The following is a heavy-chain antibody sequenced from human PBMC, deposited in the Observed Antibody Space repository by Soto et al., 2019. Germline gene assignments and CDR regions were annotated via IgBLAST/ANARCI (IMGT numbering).Heavy chain of an antibody. V-gene: IGHV5-10-1*01. CDR3: ASSPRGYCSSTSCRELGNYYGMDV. CDR1: GYSFTSYW. Sequence: GESLKISCKGSGYSFTSYWISWVRQMPGKGREGMGEIDPSDSYPNYSPSFQGHVTISADKSISTAYLQWSSLKASDTAMYYCASSPRGYCSSTSCRELGNYYGMDVWGQGTTVTVSS. J-gene: IGHJ6*02. D-gene: IGHD2-2*01. CDR2: IDPSDSYP.